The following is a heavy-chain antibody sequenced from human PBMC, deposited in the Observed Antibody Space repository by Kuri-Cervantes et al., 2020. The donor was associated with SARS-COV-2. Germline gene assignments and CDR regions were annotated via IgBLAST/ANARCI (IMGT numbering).Heavy chain of an antibody. V-gene: IGHV4-30-4*08. J-gene: IGHJ4*02. CDR1: RGSISSGDYD. CDR3: AREEGLGSDIWSVYPLV. Sequence: SPTWTLSRGSISSGDYDWSWIRQPPGKGLEWIAYIYYSGSTYYNSSLKSRVTISVDTSKNQFSLKLSSVTAADPAVYYCAREEGLGSDIWSVYPLVWGQGTLVTVSS. D-gene: IGHD3-3*01. CDR2: IYYSGST.